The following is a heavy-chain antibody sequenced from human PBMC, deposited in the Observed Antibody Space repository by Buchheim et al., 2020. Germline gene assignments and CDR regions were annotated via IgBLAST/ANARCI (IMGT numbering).Heavy chain of an antibody. D-gene: IGHD5-18*01. J-gene: IGHJ6*02. CDR2: IYHSGSN. V-gene: IGHV4-4*02. CDR1: GGSISSSNW. CDR3: ARDHLRLPLPKPYYYGMDV. Sequence: QVQLQESGPGLVKPSGTLSLTCAVSGGSISSSNWWSWVRQPPGKGLEWIGEIYHSGSNNYNPSLKSRVTLSVDKSKNQFSLKLSSVTAADTAVYYCARDHLRLPLPKPYYYGMDVWGQGTT.